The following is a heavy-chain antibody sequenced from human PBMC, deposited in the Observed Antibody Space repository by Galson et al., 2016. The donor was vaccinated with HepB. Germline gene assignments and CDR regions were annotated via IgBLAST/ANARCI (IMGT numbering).Heavy chain of an antibody. Sequence: SLRLSCAASGFTFSIYDMHWVRQAPGRGLEWVSVIGTADNTYYAASVKGRFTISGEDAKNSFYLQMNSLRAGDTAVYYCARDGGSSGYDAYGLDVWGKGTPVTVSS. V-gene: IGHV3-13*01. D-gene: IGHD5-12*01. J-gene: IGHJ6*04. CDR2: IGTADNT. CDR3: ARDGGSSGYDAYGLDV. CDR1: GFTFSIYD.